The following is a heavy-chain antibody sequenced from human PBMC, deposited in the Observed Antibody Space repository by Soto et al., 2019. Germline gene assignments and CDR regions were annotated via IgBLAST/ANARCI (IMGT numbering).Heavy chain of an antibody. CDR3: ARGYYYGSGRGRSMDV. CDR1: GGSVSSGTYY. J-gene: IGHJ6*02. Sequence: QVQLQESDPGLVKPSETLSLTCTVSGGSVSSGTYYWTWIRQPPGKGLEWIGYIYGTGSTNYNPSLKSRVTISVDTSENLFALKLSSVTAADTAVYYCARGYYYGSGRGRSMDVWGQGTTVTV. V-gene: IGHV4-61*01. D-gene: IGHD3-10*01. CDR2: IYGTGST.